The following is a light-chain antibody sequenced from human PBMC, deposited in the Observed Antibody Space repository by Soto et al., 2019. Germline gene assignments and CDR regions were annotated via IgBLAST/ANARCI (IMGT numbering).Light chain of an antibody. Sequence: QSALTQPPSVSGSPGQSVTISCTVTSSDVGSYNRVSWYQQPPGTAPKLMIYEVSNRPSGVPDRFSGSKSGNTASLTISGLQAEDEADYYCSLYTSSTLYVLGTGTKVTVL. CDR1: SSDVGSYNR. CDR3: SLYTSSTLYV. J-gene: IGLJ1*01. V-gene: IGLV2-18*01. CDR2: EVS.